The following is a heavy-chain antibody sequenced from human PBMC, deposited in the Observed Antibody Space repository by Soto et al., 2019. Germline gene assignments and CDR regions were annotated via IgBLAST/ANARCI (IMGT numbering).Heavy chain of an antibody. CDR3: LKNMDL. CDR2: ISASGTDT. J-gene: IGHJ6*02. V-gene: IGHV3-23*01. CDR1: GFRFRSHA. Sequence: PGGSLRLSCAAPGFRFRSHAMHWVRQAPGKGLEWVAGISASGTDTFYGDSVKGRFTVSRDNSDNTVSLLLRALTTDDTATYYCLKNMDLWGQGTAVTVSS.